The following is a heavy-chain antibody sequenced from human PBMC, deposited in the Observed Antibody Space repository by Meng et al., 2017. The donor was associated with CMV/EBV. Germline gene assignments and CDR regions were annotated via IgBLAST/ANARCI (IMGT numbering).Heavy chain of an antibody. J-gene: IGHJ4*02. CDR1: GGSFSGYY. V-gene: IGHV4-34*01. CDR3: ARVCYYDSSGYYYEGAYYFDY. D-gene: IGHD3-22*01. CDR2: ISHSGST. Sequence: SETLSLTCAVYGGSFSGYYWSWIRQPPGKGLEWIGEISHSGSTNYNPSLKSRVTISVDTSKNQFSLKLSSVTAADTAVYYCARVCYYDSSGYYYEGAYYFDYWGQGTLVTVSS.